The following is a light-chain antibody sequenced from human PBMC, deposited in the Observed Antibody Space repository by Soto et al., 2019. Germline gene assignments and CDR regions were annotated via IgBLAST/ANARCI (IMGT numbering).Light chain of an antibody. Sequence: TQPPASLCVSPGERDTLSCRSSQSISRSLAWYQQKPGQAPRLLISDASTRATGIPAGFSGSGSGTEFTLTISSLQSEDFALYYCHQYNSWPPGTFGQGTKVDVK. CDR3: HQYNSWPPGT. CDR1: QSISRS. J-gene: IGKJ2*01. CDR2: DAS. V-gene: IGKV3-15*01.